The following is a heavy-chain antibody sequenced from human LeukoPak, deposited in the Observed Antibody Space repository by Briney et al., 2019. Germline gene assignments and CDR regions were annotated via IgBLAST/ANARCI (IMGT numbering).Heavy chain of an antibody. CDR2: FDPEDGET. Sequence: GASVKVSCKVSGYTLTELSMHWVRQAPGKGLEWMGGFDPEDGETIYAQKFQGRVTMTEDTSTDTAYMELSSLRSEDTAVYYCATWSYYGDYLTKGFDYWGQGTLVTVSS. CDR1: GYTLTELS. J-gene: IGHJ4*02. V-gene: IGHV1-24*01. D-gene: IGHD4-17*01. CDR3: ATWSYYGDYLTKGFDY.